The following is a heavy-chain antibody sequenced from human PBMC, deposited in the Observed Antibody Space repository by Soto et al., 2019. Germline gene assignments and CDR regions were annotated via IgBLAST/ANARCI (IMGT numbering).Heavy chain of an antibody. Sequence: SETLSLTCTVSGGSISSYYWSWIRQPPGKGLEWIGYIYYSGSTNYNPSLKSRVTISVDTSKNQFSLKLSSVTAADTAVYYCARAYRGYFDWLPYYYGMDVWGQGTTVTVSS. CDR3: ARAYRGYFDWLPYYYGMDV. J-gene: IGHJ6*02. V-gene: IGHV4-59*08. CDR2: IYYSGST. D-gene: IGHD3-9*01. CDR1: GGSISSYY.